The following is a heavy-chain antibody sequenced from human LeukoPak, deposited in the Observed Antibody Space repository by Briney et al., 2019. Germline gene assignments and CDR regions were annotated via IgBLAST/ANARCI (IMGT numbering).Heavy chain of an antibody. V-gene: IGHV1-69*04. CDR1: GGTFSSYA. CDR3: ASVLRFLEWNRFDP. J-gene: IGHJ5*02. D-gene: IGHD3-3*01. CDR2: IIPILGIA. Sequence: GASVKVSCKASGGTFSSYAISWVRQAPGQGLEWMGRIIPILGIANYAQKFQGRVTITADKSTSTAYMELSSLRSEDTAVYYCASVLRFLEWNRFDPWGQGTLVTVSS.